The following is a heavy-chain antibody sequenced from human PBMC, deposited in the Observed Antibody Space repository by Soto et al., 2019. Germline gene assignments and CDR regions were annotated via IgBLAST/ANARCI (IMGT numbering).Heavy chain of an antibody. V-gene: IGHV1-2*02. CDR3: ARGDFFGGSYSNYFDY. J-gene: IGHJ4*02. CDR2: INPNSGGT. D-gene: IGHD1-26*01. CDR1: GSTYTGDY. Sequence: VSVTVPCTAFGSTYTGDYIHWVSQAHGKGLEWMGWINPNSGGTNYAQKFQGRVTMTRDTSISTAYMELSRLRSDDTAVYYCARGDFFGGSYSNYFDYWGQGPLVPVSS.